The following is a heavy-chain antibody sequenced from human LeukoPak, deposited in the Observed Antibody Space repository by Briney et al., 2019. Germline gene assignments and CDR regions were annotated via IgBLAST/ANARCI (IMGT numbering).Heavy chain of an antibody. Sequence: ASVKVSCKVSGYTLTELSMHWVRQAPGKGLEWMGGFDPEDGETIYARKFQGRVTMTEDTSTDTAYMELSSLRSEDTAVYYCANLRITMVRGVIRGGRDFDYWGQGTLVTVSS. J-gene: IGHJ4*02. V-gene: IGHV1-24*01. CDR2: FDPEDGET. CDR3: ANLRITMVRGVIRGGRDFDY. CDR1: GYTLTELS. D-gene: IGHD3-10*01.